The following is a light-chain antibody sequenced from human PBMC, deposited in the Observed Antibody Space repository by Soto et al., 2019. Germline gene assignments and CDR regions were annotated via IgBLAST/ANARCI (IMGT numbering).Light chain of an antibody. CDR2: GNT. CDR1: SSNIGSVSD. Sequence: QSVLTQPPSISGAPGQRVTISCTGSSSNIGSVSDVHWYHQLPGTAPKLLIYGNTNRXXGXPDRFSGXKSGTSASLAIAGLQTEDEGDYYCQTYDSSLSGLYVFGTGTKVTVL. V-gene: IGLV1-40*01. CDR3: QTYDSSLSGLYV. J-gene: IGLJ1*01.